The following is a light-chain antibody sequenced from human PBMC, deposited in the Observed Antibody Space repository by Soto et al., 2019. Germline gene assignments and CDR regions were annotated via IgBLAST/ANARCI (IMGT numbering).Light chain of an antibody. V-gene: IGKV2D-29*02. Sequence: LMTQTPLSLSVAHGQPASISCKSSQSLLHITGETFLFWYLQKPGQSPQLLIYEVSTRVSGVPDRFSGSGSGTDFTLEISRVETDDVGIYYCMQSTQLPPPFGQGTRLAVK. CDR2: EVS. CDR1: QSLLHITGETF. J-gene: IGKJ5*01. CDR3: MQSTQLPPP.